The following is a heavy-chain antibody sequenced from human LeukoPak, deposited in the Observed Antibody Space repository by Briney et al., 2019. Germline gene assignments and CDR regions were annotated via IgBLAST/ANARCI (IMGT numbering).Heavy chain of an antibody. Sequence: QTGRSLRLSCAASGFTFSSYWMHWVRHAPGKGLVWVSRINSDGSNTKYADSVKGRFTISRDNAKNSVYLQMSSLRAEDTAVYHCAKYAHGSGTSFDPWGQGTLVTVSS. CDR3: AKYAHGSGTSFDP. V-gene: IGHV3-74*03. D-gene: IGHD3-10*01. CDR1: GFTFSSYW. J-gene: IGHJ5*02. CDR2: INSDGSNT.